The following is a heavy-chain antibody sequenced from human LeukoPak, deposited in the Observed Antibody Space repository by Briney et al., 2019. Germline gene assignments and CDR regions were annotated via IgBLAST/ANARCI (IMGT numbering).Heavy chain of an antibody. CDR1: GYTFTNYA. D-gene: IGHD1-26*01. CDR3: ARTHGTVGATVDY. Sequence: ASVKVSCKASGYTFTNYAMNWVRQAPGQGLEWMGWINTNTGNPTYVRGSTERFVFSLDTSVSTAYLQISSLKAEDSAVYYCARTHGTVGATVDYWGQGTLVTVSS. CDR2: INTNTGNP. J-gene: IGHJ4*02. V-gene: IGHV7-4-1*02.